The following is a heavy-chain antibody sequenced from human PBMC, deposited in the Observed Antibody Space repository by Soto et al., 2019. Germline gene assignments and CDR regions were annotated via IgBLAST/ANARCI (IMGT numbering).Heavy chain of an antibody. J-gene: IGHJ4*02. CDR3: ARAPNILTGYYYLDY. V-gene: IGHV1-2*04. Sequence: ASVKVSCKASGYTFTGYYMHWVRQAPGQGLEWMGWINPNSGGTNYAQKFQGWVTMTTDTSTSTAYMELSSLRSEDTAVYYCARAPNILTGYYYLDYWGQGTLVTVSS. CDR2: INPNSGGT. D-gene: IGHD3-9*01. CDR1: GYTFTGYY.